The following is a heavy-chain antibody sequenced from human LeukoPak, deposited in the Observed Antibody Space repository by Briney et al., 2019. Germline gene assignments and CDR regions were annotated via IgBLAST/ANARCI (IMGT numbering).Heavy chain of an antibody. CDR1: GYTLTELS. D-gene: IGHD3-3*01. V-gene: IGHV1-24*01. CDR3: ATRATIFGVVIPYDAFDI. J-gene: IGHJ3*02. Sequence: ASVKVSCKVSGYTLTELSMHWVRQAPGKGLEWMGGFDPEDGETIYAQKFQGRVTMTEDTSTDTAYMELSSLRSEDTAVYYCATRATIFGVVIPYDAFDIWGQGTIVTVSS. CDR2: FDPEDGET.